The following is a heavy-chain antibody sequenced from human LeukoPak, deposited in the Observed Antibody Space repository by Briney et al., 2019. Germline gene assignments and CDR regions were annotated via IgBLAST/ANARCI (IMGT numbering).Heavy chain of an antibody. Sequence: GASVKVSCKASGYSFTNYYMHWVRHVPGQGPEWMGLINPSCGTKYAQKFHDRVTMTRDTSPSPIYIGLSSLTSEDRAVYYCAREGRTDYGASRSFDIWGQGTMVTVSS. CDR3: AREGRTDYGASRSFDI. CDR1: GYSFTNYY. CDR2: INPSCGT. V-gene: IGHV1-46*01. D-gene: IGHD4-17*01. J-gene: IGHJ3*02.